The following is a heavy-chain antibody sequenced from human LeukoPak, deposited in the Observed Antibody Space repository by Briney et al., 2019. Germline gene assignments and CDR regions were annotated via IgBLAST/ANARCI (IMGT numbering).Heavy chain of an antibody. D-gene: IGHD2-2*01. CDR2: ISYDGSNK. V-gene: IGHV3-30-3*01. CDR1: GFTFSSYA. CDR3: ATDCSSTSCPKLKY. J-gene: IGHJ4*02. Sequence: GGSLRLSCAASGFTFSSYAMHWVRQAPGKGLEWVAVISYDGSNKYYADSVKGRFTISRDNAKNSLYLQMNSLRAEDTAVYYCATDCSSTSCPKLKYWGQGTLVTVSS.